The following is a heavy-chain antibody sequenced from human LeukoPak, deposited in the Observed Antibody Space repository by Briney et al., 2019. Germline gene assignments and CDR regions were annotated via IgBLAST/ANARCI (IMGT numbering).Heavy chain of an antibody. V-gene: IGHV3-48*01. D-gene: IGHD4-23*01. CDR1: GFTFSSYS. Sequence: GGSLRLSCAASGFTFSSYSMNWVRQAPGKGLEWVSYISSSSSTIYYADSVKGRFTISRDNAKNSLYLQTNSLRAEDTAVYYCAKDRTVGGNPPNWFDPWGQGTLVTVSS. CDR3: AKDRTVGGNPPNWFDP. J-gene: IGHJ5*02. CDR2: ISSSSSTI.